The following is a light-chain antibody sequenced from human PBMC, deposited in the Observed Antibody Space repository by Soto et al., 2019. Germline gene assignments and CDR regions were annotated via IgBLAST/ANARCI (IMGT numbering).Light chain of an antibody. CDR2: GAS. J-gene: IGKJ2*01. CDR3: EQYGSSPPYT. Sequence: EIVLTQSPGTLSLSPGERATLSCRASQSVSSSYLAWYQQKPGQAPRLLIYGASSRATGIPDRFSGSGSGKDFTLTISRLEPEDFAVYYCEQYGSSPPYTFGQGTQLEIK. V-gene: IGKV3-20*01. CDR1: QSVSSSY.